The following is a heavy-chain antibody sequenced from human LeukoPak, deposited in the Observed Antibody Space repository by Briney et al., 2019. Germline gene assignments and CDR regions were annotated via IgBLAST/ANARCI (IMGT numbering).Heavy chain of an antibody. Sequence: PGGSLRLSCAASGFTFSSSWMHWVRQAPGKGLVWVSRINSDGSTTTYADSVKGRFTISRDNAKNTLYLQMNSLRAEDTAVYYCGRALGSPLDFWGQGTLVAVSS. CDR3: GRALGSPLDF. CDR1: GFTFSSSW. J-gene: IGHJ4*02. D-gene: IGHD1-26*01. CDR2: INSDGSTT. V-gene: IGHV3-74*01.